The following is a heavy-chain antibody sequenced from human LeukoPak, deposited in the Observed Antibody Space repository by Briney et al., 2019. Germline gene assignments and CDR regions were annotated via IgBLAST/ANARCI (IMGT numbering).Heavy chain of an antibody. D-gene: IGHD5-24*01. CDR2: FYTSGNT. V-gene: IGHV4-4*09. J-gene: IGHJ3*02. CDR3: ARHRAEMATIPDEAFDM. CDR1: GTINPYS. Sequence: KPSETLSLTCSVSGTINPYSGSWIRPPPGRGLGWIGYFYTSGNTHQNSSLKRRVTMSIDASKNQFSLRLSSMTAADTAVYYCARHRAEMATIPDEAFDMWGQGTMVTVSS.